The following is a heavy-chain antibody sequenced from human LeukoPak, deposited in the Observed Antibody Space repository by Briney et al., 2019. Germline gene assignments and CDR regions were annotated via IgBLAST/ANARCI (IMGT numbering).Heavy chain of an antibody. D-gene: IGHD5-18*01. V-gene: IGHV4-39*01. CDR2: IYYSGST. CDR3: ARNHTHEGYGYYFDY. J-gene: IGHJ4*02. Sequence: SETLSLTCTVSGDSISSSISYWGWIRQPPGKGLEWIGSIYYSGSTHYNPSLKSRVFISVDTSKNQFSLKLSSVTAADTAVYYCARNHTHEGYGYYFDYWGQGTLITVSS. CDR1: GDSISSSISY.